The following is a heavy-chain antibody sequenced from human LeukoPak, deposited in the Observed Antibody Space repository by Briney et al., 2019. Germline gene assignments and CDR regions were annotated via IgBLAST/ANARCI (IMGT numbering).Heavy chain of an antibody. J-gene: IGHJ4*02. V-gene: IGHV3-7*01. CDR3: ASAYASYDFWSGYENFDF. Sequence: GGSLRLSCAASGFTFSSSWMSWVRQAPGKGLEWVANIKQDGSEKYYVDSVKGRFTISRDNAKNSLYLQMNSLRAEDTAVYYCASAYASYDFWSGYENFDFWGQGTLVTASS. CDR2: IKQDGSEK. D-gene: IGHD3-3*01. CDR1: GFTFSSSW.